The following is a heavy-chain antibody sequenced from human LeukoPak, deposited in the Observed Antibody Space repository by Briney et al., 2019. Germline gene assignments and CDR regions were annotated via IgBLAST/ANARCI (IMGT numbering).Heavy chain of an antibody. Sequence: VASVKVSCKASGGTFSSYAISWVRQAPGQGLEWMGWINPNSGGTNYEQKFQGRVTMTRDTSISTAYMELSRLRSDDTAVYYCARVLNDSSGYNYPYWGQGTLVTVSS. J-gene: IGHJ4*02. CDR2: INPNSGGT. V-gene: IGHV1-2*02. D-gene: IGHD3-22*01. CDR3: ARVLNDSSGYNYPY. CDR1: GGTFSSYA.